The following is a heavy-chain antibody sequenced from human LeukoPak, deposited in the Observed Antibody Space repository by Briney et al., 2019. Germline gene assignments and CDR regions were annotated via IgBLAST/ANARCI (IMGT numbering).Heavy chain of an antibody. J-gene: IGHJ4*02. D-gene: IGHD3-9*01. CDR1: GFTFNTYW. CDR3: ARGLVSGDY. Sequence: GGSLRLSCAASGFTFNTYWMTWVRQAPGKGLEWVANIRQDGSEKYYVDSVKGRFTISRDNAKTSLHLQMNSLRAEDTAVYYCARGLVSGDYWGQGTLVTVSS. V-gene: IGHV3-7*04. CDR2: IRQDGSEK.